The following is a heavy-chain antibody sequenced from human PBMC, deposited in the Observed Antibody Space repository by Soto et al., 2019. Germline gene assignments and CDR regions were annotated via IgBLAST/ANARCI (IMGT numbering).Heavy chain of an antibody. CDR3: ARDPWAADY. CDR2: INRSGST. V-gene: IGHV4-34*01. CDR1: GGSFSGYY. D-gene: IGHD3-16*01. Sequence: SETLSLTCAVYGGSFSGYYWSWIRQPPGKGLEWIGEINRSGSTNYNPSLKSRVTISVDTSKNSLYLQMNSLRAEDTAVYYCARDPWAADYWGQGTLVTVSS. J-gene: IGHJ4*02.